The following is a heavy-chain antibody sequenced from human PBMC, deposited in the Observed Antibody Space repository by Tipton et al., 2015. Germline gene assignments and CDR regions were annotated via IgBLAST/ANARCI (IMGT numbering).Heavy chain of an antibody. D-gene: IGHD6-19*01. Sequence: TLSLTCAVNGGSFSAYYWSWIRQSPGKGLEWIGEINHRGSTNYNPSLKSRVTISVGTISVDTSNYQFSLKLTSVTAGDMAVYYCAKHYTSGWSYFDYWGQGTLVTVSS. CDR1: GGSFSAYY. CDR3: AKHYTSGWSYFDY. J-gene: IGHJ4*02. V-gene: IGHV4-34*01. CDR2: INHRGST.